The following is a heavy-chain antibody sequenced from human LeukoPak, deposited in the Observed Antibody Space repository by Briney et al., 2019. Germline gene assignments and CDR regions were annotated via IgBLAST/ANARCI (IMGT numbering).Heavy chain of an antibody. CDR1: GGTFSSYS. Sequence: GASVKVSCKASGGTFSSYSFSWVRQAPGQGLEWMGAIPIFGTANYAQKFQDRVTFTADESTNTAYMELSSLRSEDTAVYYCARGRCSSGGSCTYYFDYWGQGTLVTVSS. V-gene: IGHV1-69*13. CDR2: IPIFGTA. CDR3: ARGRCSSGGSCTYYFDY. J-gene: IGHJ4*02. D-gene: IGHD2-15*01.